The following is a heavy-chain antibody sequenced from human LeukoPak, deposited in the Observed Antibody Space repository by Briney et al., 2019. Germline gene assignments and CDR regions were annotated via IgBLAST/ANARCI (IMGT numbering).Heavy chain of an antibody. CDR1: GYTFNTYG. Sequence: ASVKVSCKASGYTFNTYGLSWVRQAPGQGLEWMAWISAYNGDTNFAQKLQGRLTLTTDTSTSTAYMELRSLRSDDTAIYYCARDTHSGNYYGLDVWGKGTTVTISS. D-gene: IGHD1-26*01. J-gene: IGHJ6*04. V-gene: IGHV1-18*01. CDR3: ARDTHSGNYYGLDV. CDR2: ISAYNGDT.